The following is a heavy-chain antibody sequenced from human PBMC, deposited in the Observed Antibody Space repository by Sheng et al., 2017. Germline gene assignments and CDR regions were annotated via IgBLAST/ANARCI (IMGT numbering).Heavy chain of an antibody. J-gene: IGHJ6*03. V-gene: IGHV3-48*01. D-gene: IGHD4-4*01. CDR1: GFTFSSYS. Sequence: EVQLVESGGGLVQPGGSLRLSCAASGFTFSSYSMNWVRQAPGKGLEWVSYISSSSSTIYYADSVKGRFTISRDNAKNSLYLQMNSLRAEDTAVYYCARCTTDLYYYYMDVWGKGTTVTVSS. CDR3: ARCTTDLYYYYMDV. CDR2: ISSSSSTI.